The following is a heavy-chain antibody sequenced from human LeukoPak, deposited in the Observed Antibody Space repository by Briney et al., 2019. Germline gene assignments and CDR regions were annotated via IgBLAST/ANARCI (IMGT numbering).Heavy chain of an antibody. Sequence: GGSLRLSCTASGFTFSSYSLNWVRQAPGKGLEWVSSVSTGSNYIYYADSVKGRFTISRDNDKNSLYLQMNSLRVEDTAVYYCARAPALDAFDIWGQGTMVTVSS. V-gene: IGHV3-21*04. J-gene: IGHJ3*02. CDR1: GFTFSSYS. CDR3: ARAPALDAFDI. CDR2: VSTGSNYI.